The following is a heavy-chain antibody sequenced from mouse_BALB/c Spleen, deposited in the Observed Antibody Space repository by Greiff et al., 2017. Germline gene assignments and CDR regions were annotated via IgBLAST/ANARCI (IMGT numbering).Heavy chain of an antibody. CDR3: ARYYYGYNSFDY. J-gene: IGHJ2*01. D-gene: IGHD1-2*01. CDR2: ISCYNGAT. CDR1: GYSFTGYY. Sequence: LVKTGASVKISCKASGYSFTGYYMHWVKQSHGKSLEWIGYISCYNGATSYNQKFKGKATFTVDTSSSTAYMQFNSLTSEDSAVYYCARYYYGYNSFDYWGQGTTLTVSS. V-gene: IGHV1S34*01.